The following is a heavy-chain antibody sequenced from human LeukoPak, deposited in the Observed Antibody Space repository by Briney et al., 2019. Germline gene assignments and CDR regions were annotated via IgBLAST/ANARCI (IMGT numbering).Heavy chain of an antibody. J-gene: IGHJ4*02. D-gene: IGHD3-22*01. CDR2: INPSGGST. CDR1: GYTFTSYY. CDR3: ARSQLLVGIVVVITPFDY. Sequence: ASVKVSCKASGYTFTSYYMHWVRQAPGQGLEWMGIINPSGGSTSYAQKFEGRVTMTRDTSTSTVYMELSSLRSEDTAVYYCARSQLLVGIVVVITPFDYWGQGTLVTVSS. V-gene: IGHV1-46*01.